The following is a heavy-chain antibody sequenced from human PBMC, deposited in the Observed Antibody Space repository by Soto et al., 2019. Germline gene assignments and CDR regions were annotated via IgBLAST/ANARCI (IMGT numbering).Heavy chain of an antibody. J-gene: IGHJ3*02. CDR3: ARGRRYDSSGYYHDAFDI. Sequence: GGSLRLSCAASGFTFSSYSMNWVRQAPGKGLEWVSSISSSSSYIYYADSVKGRFTISRDNAKNSLYLQMNSVRAEDTAVYYCARGRRYDSSGYYHDAFDIWGQGTMVTVSS. CDR2: ISSSSSYI. D-gene: IGHD3-22*01. V-gene: IGHV3-21*01. CDR1: GFTFSSYS.